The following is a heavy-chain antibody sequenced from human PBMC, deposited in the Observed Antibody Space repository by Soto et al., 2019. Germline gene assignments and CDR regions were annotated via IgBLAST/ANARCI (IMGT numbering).Heavy chain of an antibody. D-gene: IGHD6-6*01. CDR1: GGSISSYY. Sequence: SETLSLTCTVSGGSISSYYWSWIRQPPGKGLEWIGYIYYSGSTNYNPSLKSRVTISVDTSKNQFSLKLSSVTAADTAVYYCARDRIAARLGGGYYYYMDVWGKGTTVTVSS. V-gene: IGHV4-59*01. J-gene: IGHJ6*03. CDR2: IYYSGST. CDR3: ARDRIAARLGGGYYYYMDV.